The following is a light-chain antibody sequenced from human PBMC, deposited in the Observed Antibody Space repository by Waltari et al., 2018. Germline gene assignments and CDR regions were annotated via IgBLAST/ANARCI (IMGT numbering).Light chain of an antibody. Sequence: EIVLTQSPATLSLSPGERPTRSCRASPSVSSSLAWYQPKGGQAPRLLIYDASNRAAGIPARFSGSGSGTDFTLTISSLEPEDFTVYYCQHRSNWPSLTFGGGTKVEI. CDR2: DAS. CDR3: QHRSNWPSLT. V-gene: IGKV3-11*01. CDR1: PSVSSS. J-gene: IGKJ4*01.